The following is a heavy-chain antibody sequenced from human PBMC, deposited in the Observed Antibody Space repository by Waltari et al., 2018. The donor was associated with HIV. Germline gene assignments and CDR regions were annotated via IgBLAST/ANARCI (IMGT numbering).Heavy chain of an antibody. Sequence: QVQLVESGGGVVRPGTSLRLYCAASGFRLSHYGMHWVRQAPGKGLEWVALLCYDGTNKYYGDSVKGRFTISRDISKNTLYLQMNSLRAEDTAVYFCARDFALDSWGPGTLVTVSS. CDR1: GFRLSHYG. CDR2: LCYDGTNK. V-gene: IGHV3-33*01. J-gene: IGHJ4*02. CDR3: ARDFALDS.